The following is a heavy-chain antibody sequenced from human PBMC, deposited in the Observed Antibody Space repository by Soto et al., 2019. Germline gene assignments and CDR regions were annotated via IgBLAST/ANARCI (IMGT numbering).Heavy chain of an antibody. Sequence: QVQLVQSGAEVKKPGSSVKVSCKASGGTFSSYAISWVRQAPGQGLEWMGGIIPIFGTANYAQKFQGRVTITADKSTSTTYMELSSLRSEDTAVYYCGRNGYSWANFDYWGQGTLVTVSS. CDR2: IIPIFGTA. V-gene: IGHV1-69*06. CDR3: GRNGYSWANFDY. J-gene: IGHJ4*02. D-gene: IGHD5-18*01. CDR1: GGTFSSYA.